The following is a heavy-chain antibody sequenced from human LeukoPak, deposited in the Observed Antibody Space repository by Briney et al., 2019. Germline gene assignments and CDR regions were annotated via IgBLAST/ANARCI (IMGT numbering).Heavy chain of an antibody. CDR1: GGSISSGGYY. D-gene: IGHD5-12*01. CDR3: ARGPSIVATETWDYYFDY. V-gene: IGHV4-39*07. Sequence: SETLSLTCTVSGGSISSGGYYWSWIRQPPGKGLEWIGSIYYSGSTYYNPSLKSRVTISVDTSKNQFSLKLSSVTAADTAVYYCARGPSIVATETWDYYFDYWGQGTLVTVSS. J-gene: IGHJ4*02. CDR2: IYYSGST.